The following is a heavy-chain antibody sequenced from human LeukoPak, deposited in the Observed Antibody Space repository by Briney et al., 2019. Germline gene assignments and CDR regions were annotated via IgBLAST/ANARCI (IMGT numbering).Heavy chain of an antibody. J-gene: IGHJ4*02. CDR2: IYGGGNT. Sequence: GGSLRLSCAASGFSISSNYMTWVRQAPGKGLECVSVIYGGGNTYYADSVGGRFTISRDNSKNTLYLQMNSLRVEDTAMYYCARGRWSSSGYQDYWGRGTLVTVSS. CDR3: ARGRWSSSGYQDY. V-gene: IGHV3-53*01. D-gene: IGHD3-22*01. CDR1: GFSISSNY.